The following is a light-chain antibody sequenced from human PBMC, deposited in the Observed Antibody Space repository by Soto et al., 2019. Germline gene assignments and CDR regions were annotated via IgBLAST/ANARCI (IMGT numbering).Light chain of an antibody. J-gene: IGKJ2*01. CDR3: QSYNDWPFA. Sequence: DIVLTQSPATLSVSPGDRVTLPSRPSKGLFAFLAWYQQKPGRAPRLLMYGVSTRATGIPARFSGGGSATDFTLTISSLQSEDSAFYFCQSYNDWPFASGLGTRLEI. CDR2: GVS. CDR1: KGLFAF. V-gene: IGKV3-15*01.